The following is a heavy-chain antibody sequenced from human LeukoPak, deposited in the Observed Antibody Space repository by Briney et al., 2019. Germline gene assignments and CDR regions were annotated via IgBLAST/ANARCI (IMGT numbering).Heavy chain of an antibody. V-gene: IGHV3-30-3*01. CDR2: ISYDGNSE. Sequence: AGGSLRLSCAASGFTFNTYTMHWVRHAPGKGLEWVAVISYDGNSEYYADSVKGRFTISRDSSRNTLYLQMNSLRAEDTAVYYCAAEYCGGGFCYTRHSGHDYWGQGTLVTVSS. CDR1: GFTFNTYT. D-gene: IGHD2-15*01. J-gene: IGHJ4*02. CDR3: AAEYCGGGFCYTRHSGHDY.